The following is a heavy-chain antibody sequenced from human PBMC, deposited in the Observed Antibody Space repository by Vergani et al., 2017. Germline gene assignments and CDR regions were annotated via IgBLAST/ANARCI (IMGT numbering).Heavy chain of an antibody. D-gene: IGHD1-26*01. J-gene: IGHJ3*02. CDR1: GVSISSSY. CDR3: ARDRERAFDI. Sequence: QVQLQESGPGLVKPSETLSLTCNVSGVSISSSYWSWIRKPPGRGLEWIGYIYYSGSTNYNPSLRSRVTISVDTSRNQFSLKLSSVSAADTAVYYCARDRERAFDIWGQGTMVTVFS. V-gene: IGHV4-59*01. CDR2: IYYSGST.